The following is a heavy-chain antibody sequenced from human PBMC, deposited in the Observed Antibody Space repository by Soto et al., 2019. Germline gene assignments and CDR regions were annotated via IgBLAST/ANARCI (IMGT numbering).Heavy chain of an antibody. CDR3: ARLYYDFWSGYSDYYYYMDV. V-gene: IGHV4-59*08. Sequence: KPSETLSLTCTVSGGSISSYYWSWIRQPPGKGLEWIGYIYYSGSTNYNPSLKSRVTISVDTSKNQFSLKLSSVTAADTAVYYCARLYYDFWSGYSDYYYYMDVWGKGTAVTVSS. CDR1: GGSISSYY. CDR2: IYYSGST. J-gene: IGHJ6*03. D-gene: IGHD3-3*01.